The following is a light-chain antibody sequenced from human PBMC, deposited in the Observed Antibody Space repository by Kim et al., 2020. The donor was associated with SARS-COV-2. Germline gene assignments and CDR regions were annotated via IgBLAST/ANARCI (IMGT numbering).Light chain of an antibody. CDR1: HSIISSY. Sequence: SPGETATLSCRPSHSIISSYLAWYQPKPGQAPRLLNYASSTSTTGSPNLCRGGGSGRDFTLTRSTLEPGDFVVYYCQLYGYSRVTFGRGTKVDIK. J-gene: IGKJ1*01. CDR3: QLYGYSRVT. V-gene: IGKV3-20*01. CDR2: ASS.